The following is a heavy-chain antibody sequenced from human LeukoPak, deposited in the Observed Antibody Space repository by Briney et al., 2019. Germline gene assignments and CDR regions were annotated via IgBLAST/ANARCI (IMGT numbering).Heavy chain of an antibody. V-gene: IGHV4-59*01. CDR1: GGSISSYY. CDR2: IYYSGST. Sequence: PSETLSLTCTVSGGSISSYYWSWIRQPPGKGLEWIGYIYYSGSTNYNPSLKSRVTISVDTSKNQFSLKLSSVTAADTAVYYCARDPPPYYYDSSGLPRTKNAFDIWGQGTMVTVSS. J-gene: IGHJ3*02. D-gene: IGHD3-22*01. CDR3: ARDPPPYYYDSSGLPRTKNAFDI.